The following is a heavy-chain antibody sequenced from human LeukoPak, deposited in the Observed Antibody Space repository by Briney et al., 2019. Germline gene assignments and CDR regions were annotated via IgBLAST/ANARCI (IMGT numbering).Heavy chain of an antibody. CDR2: INPSGGRT. V-gene: IGHV1-46*01. CDR1: GYTFTSYY. CDR3: ARGGTVLRPNSPYDY. Sequence: ASVKVSCKASGYTFTSYYMHWVRQAPGQGLEWMGIINPSGGRTSYAQKFQGRVTMTRDTSTSTVYMELSGLRSDDTAVYYCARGGTVLRPNSPYDYWGQGTLVTVSS. D-gene: IGHD4-17*01. J-gene: IGHJ4*02.